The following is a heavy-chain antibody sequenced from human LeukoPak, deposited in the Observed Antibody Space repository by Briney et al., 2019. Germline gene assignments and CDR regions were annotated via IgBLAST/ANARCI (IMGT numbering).Heavy chain of an antibody. J-gene: IGHJ4*02. Sequence: GGSLRLSCAASGFTISDQFMDWVRQAPGKGLEWVGRTTNKANSYTTEYAASVKGRFTISRDESKNSLFLQTNSLKTEDTAVYYCARRTWGYFDYWGQGALVTVSS. D-gene: IGHD7-27*01. CDR3: ARRTWGYFDY. CDR2: TTNKANSYTT. V-gene: IGHV3-72*01. CDR1: GFTISDQF.